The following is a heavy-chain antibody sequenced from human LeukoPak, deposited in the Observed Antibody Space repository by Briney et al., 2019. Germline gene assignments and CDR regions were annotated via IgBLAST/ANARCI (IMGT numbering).Heavy chain of an antibody. D-gene: IGHD3-10*01. V-gene: IGHV3-23*01. CDR2: ISGGDKIT. CDR3: AKGGDSYASGSYSWFDP. J-gene: IGHJ5*02. Sequence: GGSLRLSCAASGFTFSSYAMAWVRQAPGKGLEWVSTISGGDKITYYADFVKGRFSISRDNSKNTLYLQMNSLRAEDTAMYSCAKGGDSYASGSYSWFDPWGQGTLVSVSS. CDR1: GFTFSSYA.